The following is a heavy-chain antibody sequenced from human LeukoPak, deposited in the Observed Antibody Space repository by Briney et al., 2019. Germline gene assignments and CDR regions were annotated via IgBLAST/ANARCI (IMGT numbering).Heavy chain of an antibody. V-gene: IGHV4-4*07. CDR2: IYTSGST. CDR1: GGSISSYY. Sequence: KPSETLSLTCTVSGGSISSYYWSWIRQPAGKGLEWIGRIYTSGSTNYNPSLKSRATMSVDTSKNQFSLKLSSVTAADTAVYYCARDHCSSTSCNFNWFDPWGQGTLVTVSS. J-gene: IGHJ5*02. CDR3: ARDHCSSTSCNFNWFDP. D-gene: IGHD2-2*01.